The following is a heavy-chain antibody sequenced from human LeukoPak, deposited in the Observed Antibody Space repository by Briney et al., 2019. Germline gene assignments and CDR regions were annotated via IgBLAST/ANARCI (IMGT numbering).Heavy chain of an antibody. D-gene: IGHD4-17*01. CDR3: ARDHYGDYFWYLDL. V-gene: IGHV3-21*01. CDR2: ISSSSSYI. J-gene: IGHJ2*01. Sequence: PGGSLRLSCAASGFTFSSYSMNWVRQAPGKELEWVSSISSSSSYIYYADSVKGRFTISRDNAKNSLYLQMNSLRAEDTAVYYCARDHYGDYFWYLDLWGRGTLVTVSS. CDR1: GFTFSSYS.